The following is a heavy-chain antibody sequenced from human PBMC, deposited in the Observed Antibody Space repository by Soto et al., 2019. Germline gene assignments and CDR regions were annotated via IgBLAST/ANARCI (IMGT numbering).Heavy chain of an antibody. CDR3: AKGISGYNAPLDH. J-gene: IGHJ4*02. Sequence: GSLRLSCSASGFTFSSYAMNWVRQAPGKGLEWVSVISVSDGRTYYADSVKGRFTISRDNSKNTLYLQMNSLRAADTAVYYCAKGISGYNAPLDHWGQGTRVTVSS. CDR2: ISVSDGRT. CDR1: GFTFSSYA. V-gene: IGHV3-23*01. D-gene: IGHD1-20*01.